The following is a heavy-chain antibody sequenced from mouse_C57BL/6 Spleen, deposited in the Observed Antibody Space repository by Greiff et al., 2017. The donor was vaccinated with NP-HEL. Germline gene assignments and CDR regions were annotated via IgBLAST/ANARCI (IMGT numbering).Heavy chain of an antibody. Sequence: QVQLQQPGAELVRPGTSVKLSCKASGYTFTSYWMHWVKQRPGQGLEWIGVIDPSDSYTNYNQKFKGKATLTVDTSSSTAYMQLSSLTSEDSAVYYCARGVPTTVVASRCGVWGTGTTVTVSS. CDR1: GYTFTSYW. CDR2: IDPSDSYT. CDR3: ARGVPTTVVASRCGV. J-gene: IGHJ1*03. V-gene: IGHV1-59*01. D-gene: IGHD1-1*01.